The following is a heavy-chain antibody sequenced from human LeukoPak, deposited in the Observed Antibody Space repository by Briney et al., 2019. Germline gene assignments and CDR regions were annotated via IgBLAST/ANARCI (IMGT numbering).Heavy chain of an antibody. CDR2: INHSGST. CDR3: ARGRRKNYYGSGSPFDY. J-gene: IGHJ4*02. D-gene: IGHD3-10*01. V-gene: IGHV4-34*01. Sequence: SETLSLTCAVYGVSFSGYYWSWIRQPPGKGLEWIGEINHSGSTNYNPSLKSRVTISVDTSKNQFSLKLSSVTAADTAVYYCARGRRKNYYGSGSPFDYWGQGTLVTVSS. CDR1: GVSFSGYY.